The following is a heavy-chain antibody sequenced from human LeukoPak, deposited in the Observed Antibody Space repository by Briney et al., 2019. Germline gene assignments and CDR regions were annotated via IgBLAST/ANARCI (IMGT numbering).Heavy chain of an antibody. Sequence: SETLSLTCSVSGGSISGFHWSWIRQTAGKGLEWIGRVSTSGNTFYNPSLESRVTMSADTSGIHFSLNLTSVTAADTAVYYCATTTGQLDFLGVYSFDYWGQGTLVTVSS. CDR3: ATTTGQLDFLGVYSFDY. V-gene: IGHV4-4*07. CDR2: VSTSGNT. J-gene: IGHJ4*02. D-gene: IGHD6-13*01. CDR1: GGSISGFH.